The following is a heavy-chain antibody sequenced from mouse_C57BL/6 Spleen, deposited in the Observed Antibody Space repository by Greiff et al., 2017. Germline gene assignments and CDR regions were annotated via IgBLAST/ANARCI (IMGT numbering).Heavy chain of an antibody. J-gene: IGHJ3*01. CDR3: ATRGPIYCDWSFGY. Sequence: VQLQQSGPELVKPGASVKIPCKASGYTFTDYNMDWVKQSHGKSLEWIGDINPNNGGTIYNQKFKGKATLTVDKSSSTAYMELRSLTSEDTAVYYCATRGPIYCDWSFGYWGQGTLVTVSA. CDR1: GYTFTDYN. V-gene: IGHV1-18*01. CDR2: INPNNGGT. D-gene: IGHD2-4*01.